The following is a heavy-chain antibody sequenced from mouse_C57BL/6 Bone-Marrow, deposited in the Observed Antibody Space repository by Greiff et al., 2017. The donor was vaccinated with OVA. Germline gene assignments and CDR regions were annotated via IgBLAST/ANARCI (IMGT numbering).Heavy chain of an antibody. CDR2: IDPETGGT. D-gene: IGHD1-1*01. Sequence: VKLMESGAELVRPGASVTLSCKASGYTFTDYEMHWVKQTPVHGLEWIGAIDPETGGTAYNQKFKGKAILTADKSSSTAYMELRSLTSEDSAVYYCTRNGPITTVVATDFDVWGTGTTVTVSS. V-gene: IGHV1-15*01. J-gene: IGHJ1*03. CDR3: TRNGPITTVVATDFDV. CDR1: GYTFTDYE.